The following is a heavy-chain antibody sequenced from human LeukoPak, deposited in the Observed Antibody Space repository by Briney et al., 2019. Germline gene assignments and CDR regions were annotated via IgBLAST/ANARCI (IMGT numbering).Heavy chain of an antibody. D-gene: IGHD2-2*01. CDR1: GFTFSSYS. CDR3: SKGGPAGISVTQGGDY. CDR2: ISSSSSYI. J-gene: IGHJ4*02. V-gene: IGHV3-21*01. Sequence: GGSLRLSCAASGFTFSSYSMNWVRQAPGKGLEWVSSISSSSSYIYYADSVKGRFTISRDNSKKMLYLQMNSLRAEDTAVYYCSKGGPAGISVTQGGDYWGQGTLVTVSS.